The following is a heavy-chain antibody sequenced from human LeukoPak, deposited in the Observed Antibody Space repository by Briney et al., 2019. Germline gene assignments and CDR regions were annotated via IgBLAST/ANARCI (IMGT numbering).Heavy chain of an antibody. CDR1: GGSISSGGYY. Sequence: SETLSLTCTVSGGSISSGGYYWSWIRQHPGKGLEWIGYIYYSGSTYYNPSLKSRVTISVDTSKNQFSLKLSSVTAADTAAYYCARIVTRSGYSCWFDPWGQGTLVTVSS. CDR3: ARIVTRSGYSCWFDP. J-gene: IGHJ5*02. CDR2: IYYSGST. D-gene: IGHD3-3*01. V-gene: IGHV4-31*03.